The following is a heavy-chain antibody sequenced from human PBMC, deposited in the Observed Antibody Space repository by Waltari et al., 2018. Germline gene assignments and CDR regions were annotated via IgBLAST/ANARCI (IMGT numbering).Heavy chain of an antibody. CDR2: IYTSGST. D-gene: IGHD5-18*01. J-gene: IGHJ4*02. CDR3: ARDGIRGYSN. CDR1: GGSISSGSYY. V-gene: IGHV4-61*02. Sequence: QVQLQESGPGLVKPSQTLSLTCTVSGGSISSGSYYWSWIRQPAGKGLEWIGRIYTSGSTNYNPSLKSRVTISVDTSKNQFSLNLSSVTAADTAVYYCARDGIRGYSNWGQGTLVTVSS.